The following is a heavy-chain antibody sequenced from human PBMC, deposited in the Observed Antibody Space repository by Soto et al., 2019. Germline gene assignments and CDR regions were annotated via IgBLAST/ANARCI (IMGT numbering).Heavy chain of an antibody. CDR1: GGSVSSGSYY. J-gene: IGHJ6*02. Sequence: PSETLSLTCTVSGGSVSSGSYYWSWIRQPPGKGLEWIGYIYYSGSTNYNPSLKSRVTISVDTSKNQFSLKLSSVTAADTAVYNCASSRYYYYYGMDVWGQGTTVTVSS. CDR3: ASSRYYYYYGMDV. V-gene: IGHV4-61*01. CDR2: IYYSGST. D-gene: IGHD6-13*01.